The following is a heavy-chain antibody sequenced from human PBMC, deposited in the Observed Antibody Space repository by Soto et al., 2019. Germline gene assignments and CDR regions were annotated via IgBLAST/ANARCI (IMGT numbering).Heavy chain of an antibody. CDR2: ISGSGSYI. J-gene: IGHJ6*02. Sequence: LRLSCAASGFNFRSYTMYWVRQAPGKGLEWVSSISGSGSYIYYGDSVKGRFTISRDNAKNSLYLQMNSLRVEDTAVYYCATIFSCSGGSCIHFGLDIWGQGTTVTVSS. CDR1: GFNFRSYT. V-gene: IGHV3-21*01. D-gene: IGHD2-15*01. CDR3: ATIFSCSGGSCIHFGLDI.